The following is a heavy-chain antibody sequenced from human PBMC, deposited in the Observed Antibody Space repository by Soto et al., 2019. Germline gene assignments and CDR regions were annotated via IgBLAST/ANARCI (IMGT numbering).Heavy chain of an antibody. CDR3: AKNSLSIDY. V-gene: IGHV3-30*18. CDR1: GFTFSSYG. CDR2: ISYDGSNK. Sequence: GGSLRLSCAASGFTFSSYGMHWVRQAPGKGLEWVAVISYDGSNKYYADSVKGRFTISRDNSKNTLYLQMNSLRAEDTAVYYCAKNSLSIDYWGQGTLVTGSS. D-gene: IGHD3-16*02. J-gene: IGHJ4*02.